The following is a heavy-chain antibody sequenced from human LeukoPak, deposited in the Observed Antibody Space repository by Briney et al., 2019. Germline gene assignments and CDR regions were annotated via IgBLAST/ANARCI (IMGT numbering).Heavy chain of an antibody. Sequence: SETLSLTCTVSGGSISSGSYYWSWIRQPAGKGLEWIGRIYTSGSTNYNPSLKSRVTISVDTSKNQFSLKLSSVTAADTAVYYCARAHAHDYVWGSYRPTLEGDAFDIWGQGTMVTVSS. J-gene: IGHJ3*02. CDR1: GGSISSGSYY. CDR3: ARAHAHDYVWGSYRPTLEGDAFDI. V-gene: IGHV4-61*02. CDR2: IYTSGST. D-gene: IGHD3-16*02.